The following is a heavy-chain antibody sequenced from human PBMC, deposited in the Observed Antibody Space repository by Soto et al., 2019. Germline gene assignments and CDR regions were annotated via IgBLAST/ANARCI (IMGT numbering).Heavy chain of an antibody. CDR2: ISSSSSYI. J-gene: IGHJ6*02. CDR3: LGRGSGMDV. CDR1: GFTFSSYS. D-gene: IGHD2-15*01. V-gene: IGHV3-21*01. Sequence: GGSLRLSCAASGFTFSSYSMNWVRQAPGKGLEWVSSISSSSSYIYHADSVKGRFTISRDNAKNSLYLQMNSLRAEDTAVYYCLGRGSGMDVWGQGTTVTVSS.